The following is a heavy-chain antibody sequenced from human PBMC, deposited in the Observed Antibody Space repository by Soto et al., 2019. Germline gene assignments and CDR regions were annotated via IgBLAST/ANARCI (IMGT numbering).Heavy chain of an antibody. CDR1: GFTFSTHA. CDR3: AKAATVTPYEYYCGY. J-gene: IGHJ4*02. V-gene: IGHV3-23*01. Sequence: PGGSLRLSCAASGFTFSTHALSWFRPAPGKVLQWVSGVSGGGDRTQYADSVRGRCTISRDNSKNTLYLQMNSLRAHDTAVFYFAKAATVTPYEYYCGYWGQGTRGVVSS. CDR2: VSGGGDRT. D-gene: IGHD4-17*01.